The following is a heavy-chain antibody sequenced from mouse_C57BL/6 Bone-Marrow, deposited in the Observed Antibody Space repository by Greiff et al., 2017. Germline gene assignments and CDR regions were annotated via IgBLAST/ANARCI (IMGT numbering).Heavy chain of an antibody. CDR2: IDPENGDT. CDR1: GFNIKDDY. J-gene: IGHJ1*03. CDR3: TTFYGSSYLRYFDV. V-gene: IGHV14-4*01. D-gene: IGHD1-1*01. Sequence: VQLQQSGAELVRPGASVKLSCTASGFNIKDDYMHWVKQRPEQGLEWIGWIDPENGDTEYASKFQGKATITADTSSNTAYLQLSSLTSEDTAVYYCTTFYGSSYLRYFDVRGTGTTVTVSS.